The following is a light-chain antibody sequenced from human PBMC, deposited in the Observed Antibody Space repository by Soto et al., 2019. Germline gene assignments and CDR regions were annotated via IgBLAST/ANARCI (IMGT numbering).Light chain of an antibody. V-gene: IGLV1-44*01. CDR2: SNN. Sequence: QSVLSHPRSACWTPGHRVTISCSGSSSNIGSNTVNWYQQLPGTAPKLLIYSNNQRPSGVPDRFSGSKSGTSASLAISGLHSEDEADYHCAAWDDSLTAYVFGTGTKVTVL. CDR1: SSNIGSNT. J-gene: IGLJ1*01. CDR3: AAWDDSLTAYV.